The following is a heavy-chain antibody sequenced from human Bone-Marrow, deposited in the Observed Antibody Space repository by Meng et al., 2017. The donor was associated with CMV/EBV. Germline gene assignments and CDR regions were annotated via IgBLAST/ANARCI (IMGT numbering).Heavy chain of an antibody. CDR2: IIPIFGTA. D-gene: IGHD5-18*01. J-gene: IGHJ6*02. V-gene: IGHV1-69*05. Sequence: SVKVSCKASGGTFSSYAISWVRQAPGQGLEWMGGIIPIFGTANYAQKFQGRVTITTDESTSTAYMELSSLRSEDTAVYYCARSVEVTDYYYGIDVWGQGTTVTVSS. CDR3: ARSVEVTDYYYGIDV. CDR1: GGTFSSYA.